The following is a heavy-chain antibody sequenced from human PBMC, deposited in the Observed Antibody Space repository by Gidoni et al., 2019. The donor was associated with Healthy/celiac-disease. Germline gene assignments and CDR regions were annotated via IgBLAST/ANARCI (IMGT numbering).Heavy chain of an antibody. CDR1: GFTFSSYA. V-gene: IGHV3-30-3*01. D-gene: IGHD3-3*01. CDR3: ARCPYYDFWSGYYFDY. CDR2: ISYDGSNK. J-gene: IGHJ4*02. Sequence: QVQLVESGGGVVQPGRSLRLSCAASGFTFSSYAMHWVRQAPGKGLEWVAVISYDGSNKYYADSVKGRFTISRDNSKNTLYLQMNSLRAEDTAVYYCARCPYYDFWSGYYFDYWGQGTLVTVSS.